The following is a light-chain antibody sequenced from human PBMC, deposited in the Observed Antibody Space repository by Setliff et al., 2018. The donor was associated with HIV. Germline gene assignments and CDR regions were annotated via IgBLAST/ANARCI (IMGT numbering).Light chain of an antibody. CDR3: NTYISSTPNYV. CDR2: DIT. Sequence: QSVLTQPASVSGSPGQSITISCTGTSGDVGGYNYVSWYQHYPGKAPRLIIYDITNRPSGVSDRFSGSKSGNTASLTISGLQAEDEADYYCNTYISSTPNYVFGTGTKVTVL. CDR1: SGDVGGYNY. J-gene: IGLJ1*01. V-gene: IGLV2-14*01.